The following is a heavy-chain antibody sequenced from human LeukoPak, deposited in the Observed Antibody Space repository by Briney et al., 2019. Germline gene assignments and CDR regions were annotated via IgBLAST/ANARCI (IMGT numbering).Heavy chain of an antibody. Sequence: GGSLRLSCAASGFAFGSYWMHWVRQAPGKGLVWVSRINTDGGDTIYADSVKGRFTISRDNAKNTLFLQMNSLRAEDTAVYYCARDEKIVGASGQDYWGQGTLVTVSS. D-gene: IGHD1-26*01. J-gene: IGHJ4*02. CDR3: ARDEKIVGASGQDY. CDR1: GFAFGSYW. V-gene: IGHV3-74*01. CDR2: INTDGGDT.